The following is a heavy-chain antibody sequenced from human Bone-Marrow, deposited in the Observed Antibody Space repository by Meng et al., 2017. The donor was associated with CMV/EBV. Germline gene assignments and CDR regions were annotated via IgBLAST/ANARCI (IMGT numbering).Heavy chain of an antibody. D-gene: IGHD2-2*01. CDR2: IKQDGREK. CDR3: ARDPLYCSSTSCYLWHAFDI. CDR1: GFTSSCYW. Sequence: GESLMISCAASGFTSSCYWMIWVRQAPGKGLEWVANIKQDGREKYYVDSVKGRFTISRDNAKNSLYLQMNSLRAEDTAVDYCARDPLYCSSTSCYLWHAFDIWGQGTMVTVSS. J-gene: IGHJ3*02. V-gene: IGHV3-7*01.